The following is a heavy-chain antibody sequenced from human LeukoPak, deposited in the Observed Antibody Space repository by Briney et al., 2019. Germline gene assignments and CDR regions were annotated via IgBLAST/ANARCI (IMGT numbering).Heavy chain of an antibody. CDR1: GFTFSSYA. CDR2: ISGRGGST. D-gene: IGHD3-3*01. J-gene: IGHJ4*02. Sequence: SGGSLRLSCTVSGFTFSSYAMNWVRQAPGKGLEWVSAISGRGGSTYYADSVKGRFTISRDNSKRTLFLQMNSLRAEDTAFYYCAKAELGVDTFFDYWGQGTLVTVSS. CDR3: AKAELGVDTFFDY. V-gene: IGHV3-23*01.